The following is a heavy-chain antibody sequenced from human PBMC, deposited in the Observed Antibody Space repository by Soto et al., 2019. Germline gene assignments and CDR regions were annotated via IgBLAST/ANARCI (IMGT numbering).Heavy chain of an antibody. CDR3: ARDSNADSWSGYGI. V-gene: IGHV4-61*01. CDR2: IYYSGSS. J-gene: IGHJ3*02. D-gene: IGHD3-3*01. Sequence: SETLSLTCTVSGGSVSSGSYYWSWIRQPPGKGLEWIGYIYYSGSSNYNPSLKSRVTISVDTSKNQFSLKVSSVTAADTAVYYCARDSNADSWSGYGIWGQGTMVTVSS. CDR1: GGSVSSGSYY.